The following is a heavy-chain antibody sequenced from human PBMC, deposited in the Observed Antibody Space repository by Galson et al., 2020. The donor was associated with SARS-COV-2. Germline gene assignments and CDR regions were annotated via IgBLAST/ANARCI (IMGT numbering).Heavy chain of an antibody. D-gene: IGHD3-22*01. Sequence: GGSLRLSCSASGFTFSTYAMSCVRQAPGKGLEWVSAISGSGGTTYYTDSVKGRFTISRDNSKNTLYLQMNSLGVEDTAVYYCAKDLMGSYYGGSGHSPAFDYGGQGTLVTVSS. V-gene: IGHV3-23*01. CDR1: GFTFSTYA. CDR3: AKDLMGSYYGGSGHSPAFDY. CDR2: ISGSGGTT. J-gene: IGHJ4*02.